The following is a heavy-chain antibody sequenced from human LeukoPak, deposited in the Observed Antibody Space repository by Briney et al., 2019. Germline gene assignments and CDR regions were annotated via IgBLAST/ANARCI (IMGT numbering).Heavy chain of an antibody. D-gene: IGHD1-14*01. J-gene: IGHJ6*01. CDR2: IYYSGST. V-gene: IGHV4-59*01. CDR3: ARGCHPPPHNRYYHYGMEV. Sequence: SETLSLTCAVSGGSISIYYWSWIRQPPGKGLEWIGYIYYSGSTNYNPSLTSRVTISVDTSKNHFSLKLSSVTAADAAVYYCARGCHPPPHNRYYHYGMEVWGQGTTV. CDR1: GGSISIYY.